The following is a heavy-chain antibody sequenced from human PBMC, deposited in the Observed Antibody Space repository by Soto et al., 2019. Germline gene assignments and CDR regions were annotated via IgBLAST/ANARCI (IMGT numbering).Heavy chain of an antibody. D-gene: IGHD2-2*01. V-gene: IGHV3-33*01. CDR3: ARDLQGIIMVPATMGMDS. Sequence: QVQLVESGGGVVQPGRSLRLSCAASGFTFGDYGMHWVRQAPGQGLEWVAVIWYDGSNTYYADSVKGRFTISRDNSEKTLFLQMNSLRADDTAVYYCARDLQGIIMVPATMGMDSWGQGTLVTVSS. CDR1: GFTFGDYG. J-gene: IGHJ4*02. CDR2: IWYDGSNT.